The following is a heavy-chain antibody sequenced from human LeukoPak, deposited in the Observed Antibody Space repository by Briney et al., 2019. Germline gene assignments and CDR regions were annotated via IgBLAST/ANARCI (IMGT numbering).Heavy chain of an antibody. CDR2: IIPIFGTA. Sequence: SVKVSCKASGGTFSSYAISWVRQAPGQGLEWMGGIIPIFGTANYAQKFQGRVTITADESTSTAYMELSSLRSEDTAVYYCARGYYDSSGYLYYYYYMDVWGKGTMVTISS. D-gene: IGHD3-22*01. J-gene: IGHJ6*03. CDR1: GGTFSSYA. CDR3: ARGYYDSSGYLYYYYYMDV. V-gene: IGHV1-69*13.